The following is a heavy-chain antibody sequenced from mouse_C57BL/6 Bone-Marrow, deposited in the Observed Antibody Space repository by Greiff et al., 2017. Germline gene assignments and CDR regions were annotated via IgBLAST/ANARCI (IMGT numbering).Heavy chain of an antibody. CDR3: ARQLRLRFYWAFDV. CDR1: GYTFTSYW. CDR2: IHPNSGST. V-gene: IGHV1-64*01. J-gene: IGHJ1*03. Sequence: QVQLQQPGAELVKPGASVKLSCKASGYTFTSYWMHWVKQRPGQGLEWIGMIHPNSGSTNYNETFKSKATLTVDKSSSTAYMQISSLTSEDSAVYYCARQLRLRFYWAFDVWGTGTTVTVSS. D-gene: IGHD3-2*02.